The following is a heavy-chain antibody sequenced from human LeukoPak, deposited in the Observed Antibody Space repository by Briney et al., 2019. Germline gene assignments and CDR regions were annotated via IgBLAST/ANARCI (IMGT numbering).Heavy chain of an antibody. Sequence: PGGSLRLSCAASGFTFSSYWMHWVRQAPGKGLVWVSRINSDGSSTSYADSVKGRFTISRDNAKNTLYLQMNSLRAEDTAVYYCAKDQHRYFDWLGLFDYWGQGTLVTVSS. CDR3: AKDQHRYFDWLGLFDY. V-gene: IGHV3-74*01. D-gene: IGHD3-9*01. CDR2: INSDGSST. J-gene: IGHJ4*02. CDR1: GFTFSSYW.